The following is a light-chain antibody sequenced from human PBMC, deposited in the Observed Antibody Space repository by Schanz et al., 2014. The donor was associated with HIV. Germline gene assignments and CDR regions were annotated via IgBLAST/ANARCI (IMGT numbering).Light chain of an antibody. Sequence: DIQLTQSPSFLSASVGDRVTITCRASQGFGSYLAWFQQKPGKAPNLLIYGASTLQSGVPSRFSGSGSGTNFTLTIDCLQSEDFATYSCQHYYTYPYTFGQGTKLEIK. V-gene: IGKV1-9*01. CDR1: QGFGSY. J-gene: IGKJ2*01. CDR3: QHYYTYPYT. CDR2: GAS.